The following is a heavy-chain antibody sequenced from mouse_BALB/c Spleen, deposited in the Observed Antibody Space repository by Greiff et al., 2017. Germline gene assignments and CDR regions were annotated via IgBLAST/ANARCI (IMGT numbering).Heavy chain of an antibody. CDR2: ISYDGSN. D-gene: IGHD1-2*01. J-gene: IGHJ4*01. Sequence: EVKLQESGPGLVKPSQSLSLTCSVTGYSITSGYYWNWIRQFPGNKLEWMGYISYDGSNNYNPSLKNRISITRDTSKNQFFLKLNSVTTEDTATYYCARGGPITTASMDYWGQGTSVTVSS. V-gene: IGHV3-6*02. CDR1: GYSITSGYY. CDR3: ARGGPITTASMDY.